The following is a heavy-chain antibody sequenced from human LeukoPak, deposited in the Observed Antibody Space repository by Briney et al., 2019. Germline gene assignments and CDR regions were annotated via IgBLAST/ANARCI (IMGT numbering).Heavy chain of an antibody. CDR2: IYYSGSG. J-gene: IGHJ4*02. Sequence: SDTLSLTCAVSGYSISSSNWWGWFRQPPGKGLEWIGCIYYSGSGYYNTSLNSRITMSVDTSKNQFSLKLSSVTAADTAVYYCARPGGSGSYYGYWGQGTLVTVPS. D-gene: IGHD3-10*01. V-gene: IGHV4-28*01. CDR1: GYSISSSNW. CDR3: ARPGGSGSYYGY.